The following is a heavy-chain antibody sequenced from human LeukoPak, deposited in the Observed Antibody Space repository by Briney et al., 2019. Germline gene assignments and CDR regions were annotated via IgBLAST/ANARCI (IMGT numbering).Heavy chain of an antibody. CDR3: ARSIAAPDY. V-gene: IGHV3-21*01. CDR1: GFTFSSYS. D-gene: IGHD6-6*01. CDR2: ISSSSSDI. J-gene: IGHJ4*02. Sequence: GGTLRLSCAASGFTFSSYSMNWVREAPGKGLEWVSSISSSSSDIYYADSVKRRFPFYRDHAKSSLYLQMNSLRAEDTAVYYCARSIAAPDYWGQGTLVTVSS.